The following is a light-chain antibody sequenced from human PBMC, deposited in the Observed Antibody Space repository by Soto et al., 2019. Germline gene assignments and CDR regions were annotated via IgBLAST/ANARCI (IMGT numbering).Light chain of an antibody. V-gene: IGKV3-11*01. CDR2: DAS. Sequence: EIVLTQSPATLSLSPGERATLSCRASQSVSSYLAWYQQKPGQAPRLLIYDASNRATGIPARFSGSGSATDFTLTISSLEPEDFAVYYCQQRSNWPLMYTFGQGTKLEIK. CDR3: QQRSNWPLMYT. J-gene: IGKJ2*01. CDR1: QSVSSY.